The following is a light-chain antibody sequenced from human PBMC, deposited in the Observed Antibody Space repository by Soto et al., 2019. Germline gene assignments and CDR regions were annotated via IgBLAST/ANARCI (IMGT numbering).Light chain of an antibody. CDR1: QSVSSND. Sequence: DIVWTQSPVSRSLSPGESATLSCRASQSVSSNDLAWYRQKRPQAPRLLIYGASTRATGIPDRFSCSGSGTDFSLTISRREPEDVAVDYCHQHDNTPQTYGQGTKVDIK. J-gene: IGKJ2*01. V-gene: IGKV3-20*01. CDR2: GAS. CDR3: HQHDNTPQT.